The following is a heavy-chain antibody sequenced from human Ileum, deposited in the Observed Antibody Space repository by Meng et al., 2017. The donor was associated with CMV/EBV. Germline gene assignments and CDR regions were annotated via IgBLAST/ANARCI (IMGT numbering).Heavy chain of an antibody. CDR1: EFTFSSYR. CDR2: ISSSSSYI. CDR3: ANQYFDFWSGYWVY. Sequence: GESLKISCAASEFTFSSYRLNWVRPAPGKGLEWVSSISSSSSYIYYADSVKGQFTISRDKSKNTLYLQMNSLRDEDTAVYYCANQYFDFWSGYWVYWGQGTLVTVSS. D-gene: IGHD3-3*01. J-gene: IGHJ4*02. V-gene: IGHV3-21*04.